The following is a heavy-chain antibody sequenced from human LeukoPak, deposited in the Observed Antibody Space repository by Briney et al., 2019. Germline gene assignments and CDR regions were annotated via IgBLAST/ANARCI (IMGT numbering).Heavy chain of an antibody. CDR1: GGTFSSYA. CDR2: IIPIFGTA. D-gene: IGHD1-26*01. Sequence: ASVKVSCKASGGTFSSYAISWVRQAPGQGLEWMGGIIPIFGTANYAQKFQGRVTITTDESTSTAYMELSSLRSEDMAVYYCAREIVGAKAGDAFDIWGQGTMVTVSS. CDR3: AREIVGAKAGDAFDI. V-gene: IGHV1-69*05. J-gene: IGHJ3*02.